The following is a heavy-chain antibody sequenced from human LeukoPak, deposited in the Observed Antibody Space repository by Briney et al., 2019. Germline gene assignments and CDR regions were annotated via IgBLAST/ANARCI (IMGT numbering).Heavy chain of an antibody. D-gene: IGHD3-16*01. Sequence: PGGSLRLPCAASGFTFSSYSMNWVRQAPGKGLEWVSYISSSSSTIYYADSVKGRFTISRDNAKNSLYLQMNSLRAEDTAVYYCAREGPGDYVWGRSYFDYWGPGTLVTVAS. CDR2: ISSSSSTI. CDR3: AREGPGDYVWGRSYFDY. J-gene: IGHJ4*02. CDR1: GFTFSSYS. V-gene: IGHV3-48*01.